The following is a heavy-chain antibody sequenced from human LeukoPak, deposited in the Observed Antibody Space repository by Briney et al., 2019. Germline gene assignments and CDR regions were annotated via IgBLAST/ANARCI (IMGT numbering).Heavy chain of an antibody. J-gene: IGHJ3*02. Sequence: GSLRLSCAASGFTVSSNYMSWVRQAPGKGLEWIGEINHSGSTNYNPSLKSRVTISVDTSKNQFSLNLTSVTAADTAMYYCARGPRMVAMNGYAFDIWGPGTTVIVSS. CDR3: ARGPRMVAMNGYAFDI. CDR2: INHSGST. CDR1: GFTVSSNY. V-gene: IGHV4-34*01. D-gene: IGHD2-2*01.